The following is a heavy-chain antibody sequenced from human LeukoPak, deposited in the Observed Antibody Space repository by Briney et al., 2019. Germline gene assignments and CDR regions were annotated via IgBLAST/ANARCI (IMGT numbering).Heavy chain of an antibody. Sequence: SETLSLTCTVSGGSISSNYWSWIRQPPEKGLEWIAYINYSGSTNYKSSLKSRVTISVDTSKNQFSLKLSSVTAADTAFYYCARRIAAADSFDIWGQGRMVTVSS. CDR2: INYSGST. CDR3: ARRIAAADSFDI. CDR1: GGSISSNY. V-gene: IGHV4-59*01. J-gene: IGHJ3*02. D-gene: IGHD6-13*01.